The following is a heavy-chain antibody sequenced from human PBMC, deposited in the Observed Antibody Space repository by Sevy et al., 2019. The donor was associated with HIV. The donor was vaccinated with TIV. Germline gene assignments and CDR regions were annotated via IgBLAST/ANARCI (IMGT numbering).Heavy chain of an antibody. D-gene: IGHD4-17*01. CDR3: ASGKEHDYPVL. V-gene: IGHV4-31*03. CDR1: GGSISSGGYY. Sequence: SETLSLTCTVSGGSISSGGYYWSWIRQHPGKGLEWIGYIYYSGSTYYHPSLKSRVTISVDTSKNQFSLKLSSVTAADTAVYYWASGKEHDYPVLWGQGTLVTVSS. J-gene: IGHJ4*02. CDR2: IYYSGST.